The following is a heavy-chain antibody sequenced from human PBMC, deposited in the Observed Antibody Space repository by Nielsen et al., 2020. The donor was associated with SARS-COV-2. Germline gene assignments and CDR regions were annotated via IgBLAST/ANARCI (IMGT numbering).Heavy chain of an antibody. CDR1: GFTFSSYG. D-gene: IGHD6-13*01. Sequence: GESLKISCAASGFTFSSYGMHWVRQAPGKGLEWVAVISYDGSNKYYADSVKGRFTISRDNSKNTLYLQMNSLRAEDTAVYYCARDQSSNWGEDYFDYWGQGTLVTVSS. CDR3: ARDQSSNWGEDYFDY. J-gene: IGHJ4*02. V-gene: IGHV3-30*03. CDR2: ISYDGSNK.